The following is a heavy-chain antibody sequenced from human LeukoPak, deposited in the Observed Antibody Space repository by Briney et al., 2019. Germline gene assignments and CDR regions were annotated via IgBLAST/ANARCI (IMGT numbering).Heavy chain of an antibody. CDR1: GFTFSSYA. D-gene: IGHD3-9*01. CDR3: AKGGRRRYFDWLLPGDY. V-gene: IGHV3-23*01. J-gene: IGHJ4*02. CDR2: ICGSGGGT. Sequence: GGSLRLSCAASGFTFSSYAMSSVREAPGKGLECVSAICGSGGGTYYADSVKGGFTISRDNSKNTLYLQMNSLRAEDTAVYYCAKGGRRRYFDWLLPGDYWGQGTLVTVSS.